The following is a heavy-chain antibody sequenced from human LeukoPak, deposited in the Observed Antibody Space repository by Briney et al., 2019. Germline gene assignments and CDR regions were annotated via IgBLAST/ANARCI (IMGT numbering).Heavy chain of an antibody. CDR1: GYTFTSYD. Sequence: ASVKVSCKASGYTFTSYDINWVRQATGQGLEWMGWMNPNSGNTGYAQKFQGRVIMTRNTSISTAYMELSSLRSEDTAVYYCATIWVVDDAFDVWGQGTMVTVSS. V-gene: IGHV1-8*01. J-gene: IGHJ3*01. D-gene: IGHD2-15*01. CDR2: MNPNSGNT. CDR3: ATIWVVDDAFDV.